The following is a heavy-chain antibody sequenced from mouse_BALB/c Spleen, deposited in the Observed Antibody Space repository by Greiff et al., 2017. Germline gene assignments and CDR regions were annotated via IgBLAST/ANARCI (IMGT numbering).Heavy chain of an antibody. D-gene: IGHD2-10*02. CDR2: INPSTGYT. V-gene: IGHV1-7*01. CDR1: GYTFTSYW. CDR3: AREYGNAMDY. Sequence: QVQLKESGAELAKPGASVKMSCKASGYTFTSYWMHWVKQRPGQGLEWIGYINPSTGYTEYNQKFKDKATLTADKSSSTAYMQLSSLTSEDSAVYYCAREYGNAMDYWGQGTSVTVSS. J-gene: IGHJ4*01.